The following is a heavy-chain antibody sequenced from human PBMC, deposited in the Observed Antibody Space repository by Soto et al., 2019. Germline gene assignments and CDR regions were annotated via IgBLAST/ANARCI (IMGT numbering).Heavy chain of an antibody. J-gene: IGHJ4*02. CDR3: ARQKQPDGYNSDWWFDY. CDR2: ISYDGSNK. V-gene: IGHV3-30-3*01. Sequence: QVQLVESGGGVVQPGRSLRLSCAASGFTFSSYAMHWVRQAPGKGLEWVAVISYDGSNKYYADSVKGRFTISRDNSKNTLYLQMNSLRAEDTAVYYCARQKQPDGYNSDWWFDYWGQGTLVTVSS. CDR1: GFTFSSYA. D-gene: IGHD5-12*01.